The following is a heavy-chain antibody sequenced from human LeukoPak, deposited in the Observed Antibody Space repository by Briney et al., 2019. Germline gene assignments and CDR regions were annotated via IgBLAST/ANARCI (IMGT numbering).Heavy chain of an antibody. J-gene: IGHJ3*02. CDR2: IYYSGST. V-gene: IGHV4-31*03. D-gene: IGHD2-15*01. Sequence: SETLSLTCTVSGGSISSGGYYWSWIRQHPGTGLEWIGYIYYSGSTYYNPSLKSRVTISVDTSKNQFSLKLSSVTAADTAVYYCARDCGSGGSCGEAFDIWGQRTMVTVSS. CDR3: ARDCGSGGSCGEAFDI. CDR1: GGSISSGGYY.